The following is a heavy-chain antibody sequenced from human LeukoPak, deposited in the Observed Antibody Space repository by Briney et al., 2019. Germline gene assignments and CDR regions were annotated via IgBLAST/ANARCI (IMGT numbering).Heavy chain of an antibody. CDR2: ISRSGSTI. D-gene: IGHD6-19*01. J-gene: IGHJ4*02. CDR3: ASLSYSSRTWDY. CDR1: GFTFSDYY. V-gene: IGHV3-11*04. Sequence: SGGSLRLSCATSGFTFSDYYMNWIRHAPGEGLEWVSYISRSGSTIYYADPVKGRFTTSTDNAKNSLYLQTNSLRAEDTAVYYCASLSYSSRTWDYWGQGTLVTVSS.